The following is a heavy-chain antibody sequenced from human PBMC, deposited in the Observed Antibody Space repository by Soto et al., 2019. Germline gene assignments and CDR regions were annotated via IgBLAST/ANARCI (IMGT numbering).Heavy chain of an antibody. CDR1: GASIRSTDYY. CDR3: VRTTRQGAVAPHWFDR. V-gene: IGHV4-30-4*01. J-gene: IGHJ5*02. Sequence: SETLSLTCTVSGASIRSTDYYWSWIRQAPGKGLEWIGYVYYTGSTYYNPSLMSRLTISVDTSKNQFSLKLTSVTAAETAVYYCVRTTRQGAVAPHWFDRWGQGTQVTVSS. CDR2: VYYTGST. D-gene: IGHD2-2*01.